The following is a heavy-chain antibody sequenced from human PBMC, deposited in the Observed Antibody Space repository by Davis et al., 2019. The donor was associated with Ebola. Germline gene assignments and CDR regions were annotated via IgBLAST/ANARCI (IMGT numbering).Heavy chain of an antibody. J-gene: IGHJ4*02. CDR1: GYTFSGYY. CDR2: INPNSGGT. Sequence: ASVKVSCKASGYTFSGYYMHWVRQAPGQGLEWMGWINPNSGGTNYAQKFQGWVTMTTDTSTNTVYMELRSLRSDDTAVYYCAREAVLGYDRNFDYWGQGTLVTVSS. D-gene: IGHD5-12*01. V-gene: IGHV1-2*04. CDR3: AREAVLGYDRNFDY.